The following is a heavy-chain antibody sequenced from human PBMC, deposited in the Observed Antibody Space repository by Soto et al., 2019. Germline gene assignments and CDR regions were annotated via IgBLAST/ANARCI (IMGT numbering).Heavy chain of an antibody. J-gene: IGHJ4*02. V-gene: IGHV3-23*01. CDR3: AQDFGGRRPFHS. Sequence: EVQLLESGGGLVRPGGSLRLSCVASGFTFGSYAMTRVRQAPGKGLEWVSALTNSASTTYYADSVTGRFTISRDDSNNTLYLQINNLRTEDSGVHYCAQDFGGRRPFHSWGQGTQVTVSS. CDR1: GFTFGSYA. CDR2: LTNSASTT. D-gene: IGHD1-26*01.